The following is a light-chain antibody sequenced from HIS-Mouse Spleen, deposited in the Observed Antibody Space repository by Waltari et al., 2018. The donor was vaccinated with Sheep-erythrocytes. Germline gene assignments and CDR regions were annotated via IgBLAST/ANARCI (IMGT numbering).Light chain of an antibody. CDR1: SRDVGGYNY. CDR2: YGS. Sequence: QSALTPPRSVSGSPGQSVTISCTGTSRDVGGYNYVSWYQQHPDQAPKPMIYYGSKRPSGVPDRFSSSKSGNTASLTISGLQAEDEADYYCCSYAGSYNHVFATGTKVTVL. V-gene: IGLV2-11*01. CDR3: CSYAGSYNHV. J-gene: IGLJ1*01.